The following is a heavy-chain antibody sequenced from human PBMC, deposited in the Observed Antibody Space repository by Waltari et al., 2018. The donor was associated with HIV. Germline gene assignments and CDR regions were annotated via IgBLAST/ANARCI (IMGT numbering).Heavy chain of an antibody. CDR1: GFTFSSFA. J-gene: IGHJ2*01. CDR3: ATAVRLRFLEWLSYFDL. CDR2: ISGSCGNT. Sequence: EVQLLESGGGLVQPGGSLRLSCAASGFTFSSFAMSWVRQAPGKGLEWVSAISGSCGNTYYAHSVKCRFTISRDNAKNTLYLQMNSLRAEDTAVYYCATAVRLRFLEWLSYFDLWGRGTLVTVSS. D-gene: IGHD3-3*01. V-gene: IGHV3-23*01.